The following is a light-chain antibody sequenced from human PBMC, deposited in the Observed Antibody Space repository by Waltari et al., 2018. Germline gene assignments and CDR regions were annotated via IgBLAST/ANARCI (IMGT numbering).Light chain of an antibody. CDR3: QQYNSVFT. V-gene: IGKV1-5*03. Sequence: DIQMTQSPSTLSASVGDRVTITCRASQNINTYLAWYQQKPGKTPKLLISKASSLESGVPSRFSGSGSGTDFTLTISSLQPDDFATYFCQQYNSVFTFGPGTKVDVK. CDR1: QNINTY. CDR2: KAS. J-gene: IGKJ3*01.